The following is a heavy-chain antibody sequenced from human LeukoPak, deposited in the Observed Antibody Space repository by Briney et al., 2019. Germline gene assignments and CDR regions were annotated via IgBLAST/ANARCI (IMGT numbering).Heavy chain of an antibody. Sequence: GGSLRLSCAASGFTFKNYGMHWVRQAPDKGLEGVAVIANDGGDKHHADSVKGRFTVSRDNSKNTVYLQMNSLRGEDTAVYYCAKDESMKAARYYFDFWGQGTLVTVSS. V-gene: IGHV3-30*18. D-gene: IGHD6-13*01. CDR3: AKDESMKAARYYFDF. CDR2: IANDGGDK. CDR1: GFTFKNYG. J-gene: IGHJ4*02.